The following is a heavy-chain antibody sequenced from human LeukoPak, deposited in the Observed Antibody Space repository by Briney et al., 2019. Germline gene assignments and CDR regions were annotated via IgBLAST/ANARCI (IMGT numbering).Heavy chain of an antibody. CDR3: ATLRGDSYDFVIWPHAFDS. D-gene: IGHD5-18*01. CDR2: ISGSGGST. V-gene: IGHV3-23*01. J-gene: IGHJ3*02. CDR1: GFTFSRHA. Sequence: PGGSLRLSCAASGFTFSRHAMSWVRQAPGKGLEWVSGISGSGGSTYDADSVKGRFTISRDNSRNTLFLQMNSLRAEDTALYYCATLRGDSYDFVIWPHAFDSWGQGTLVTVSS.